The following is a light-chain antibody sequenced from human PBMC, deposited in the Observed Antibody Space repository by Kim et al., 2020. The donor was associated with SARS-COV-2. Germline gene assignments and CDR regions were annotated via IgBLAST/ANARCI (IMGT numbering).Light chain of an antibody. Sequence: VALGQTVRITCQGDSLRSYYASWYQQKPGQAPIVVIYGKNNRPSGIPDRFSGSSSGNTASLTITGAQAGDEADYYCNSRDSNGNVVFGGGTKLTVL. V-gene: IGLV3-19*01. J-gene: IGLJ2*01. CDR1: SLRSYY. CDR3: NSRDSNGNVV. CDR2: GKN.